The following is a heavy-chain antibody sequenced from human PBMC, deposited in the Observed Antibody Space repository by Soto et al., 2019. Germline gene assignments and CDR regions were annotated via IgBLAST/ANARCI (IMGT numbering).Heavy chain of an antibody. J-gene: IGHJ3*01. D-gene: IGHD2-15*01. CDR3: ARRGLRLPDISVGALDV. CDR1: GGPIDTGAHY. CDR2: IYYSGST. V-gene: IGHV4-39*01. Sequence: PSETLSLTCNVSGGPIDTGAHYWDWIRQPPGKGLERIGSIYYSGSTYYRSSLKSRLTLSVDTAKNQFSMKLKSATAAETAVYFCARRGLRLPDISVGALDVWGQGTLVT.